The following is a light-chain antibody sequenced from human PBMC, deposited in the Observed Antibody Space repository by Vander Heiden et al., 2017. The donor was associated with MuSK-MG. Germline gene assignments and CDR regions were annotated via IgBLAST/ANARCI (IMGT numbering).Light chain of an antibody. CDR1: DIGTIR. Sequence: SYVLTQPPSVSVAPGQTARITCEGNDIGTIRVHWNQQKPGQAPVLVVYADSDRPSGIPDRFSGSNSGNTATLTTSRVEAGDEADYYCQVRDSSSDQVIFGGGTRLTVL. CDR3: QVRDSSSDQVI. J-gene: IGLJ2*01. V-gene: IGLV3-21*02. CDR2: ADS.